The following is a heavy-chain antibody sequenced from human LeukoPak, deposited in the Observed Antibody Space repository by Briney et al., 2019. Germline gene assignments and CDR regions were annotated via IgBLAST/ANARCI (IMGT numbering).Heavy chain of an antibody. V-gene: IGHV1-2*02. CDR3: ARLYYDYSGYYMDV. CDR1: GYTFTGYY. CDR2: INPNSGGT. Sequence: ASVKVSCKASGYTFTGYYMHWVRQAPGQGLEWMGWINPNSGGTNYAQKFQGRVTMTRDTSISTAYMELSRLRSDDTAVYYCARLYYDYSGYYMDVWGKGTTVTVSS. J-gene: IGHJ6*03. D-gene: IGHD4-11*01.